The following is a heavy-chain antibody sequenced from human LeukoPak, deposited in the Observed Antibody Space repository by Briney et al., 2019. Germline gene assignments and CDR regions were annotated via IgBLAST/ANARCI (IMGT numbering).Heavy chain of an antibody. CDR3: AKAGGYYGSGSYLDY. V-gene: IGHV3-48*03. J-gene: IGHJ4*02. CDR2: ISSSGSTI. Sequence: GGSLRLSCAASGFTFSSYEMNWVRQAPGKGLEWVSYISSSGSTIYYADSVKGRFTISRDNAKNSLYLQMNSLRAEDTAVYYCAKAGGYYGSGSYLDYWGQGTLVTVSS. D-gene: IGHD3-10*01. CDR1: GFTFSSYE.